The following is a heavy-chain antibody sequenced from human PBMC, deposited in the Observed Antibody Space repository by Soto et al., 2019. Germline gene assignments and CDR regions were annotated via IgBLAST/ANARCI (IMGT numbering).Heavy chain of an antibody. CDR3: ARRLVDDLLGNYFDP. CDR1: GFSLSTNGVA. J-gene: IGHJ5*02. CDR2: IYWDDDK. D-gene: IGHD3-9*01. V-gene: IGHV2-5*02. Sequence: QITLKESGPPLVKPTQTLTLTCSFSGFSLSTNGVAVGWIRQPPGKALEWLALIYWDDDKRYNPSLKSRLAINKDTSKNQVVLTMTNMDPVDTGTYYCARRLVDDLLGNYFDPWGQGILVTVSS.